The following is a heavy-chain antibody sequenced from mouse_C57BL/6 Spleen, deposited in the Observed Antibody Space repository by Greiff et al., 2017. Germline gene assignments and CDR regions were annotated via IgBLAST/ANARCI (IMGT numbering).Heavy chain of an antibody. V-gene: IGHV5-9*01. D-gene: IGHD1-1*01. CDR2: ISGGGGNT. Sequence: EVKLVEPGGGLVKPGGSLKLSCAASGFTFSSYTMSWVRQTPEKRLEWVATISGGGGNTYYPDSVKGRFTISRDTAKNTLYLQMSSLRSEYTALYYCARSFWSYGFYYWGHGTTLTVSS. CDR1: GFTFSSYT. J-gene: IGHJ2*01. CDR3: ARSFWSYGFYY.